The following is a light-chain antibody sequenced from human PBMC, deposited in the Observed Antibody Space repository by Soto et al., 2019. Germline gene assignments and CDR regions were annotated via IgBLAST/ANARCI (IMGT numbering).Light chain of an antibody. Sequence: QPVLTQPASVSGSPGQSLTISCTGTSSDVGGYNYVSWYQQHPGKAPKLMIYDVSNRPSGISNRFSGSKSGNTASLTISGLQAEDEADYYCSSYTTSSAPHVVFGGGTKVTV. CDR2: DVS. V-gene: IGLV2-14*03. CDR1: SSDVGGYNY. J-gene: IGLJ2*01. CDR3: SSYTTSSAPHVV.